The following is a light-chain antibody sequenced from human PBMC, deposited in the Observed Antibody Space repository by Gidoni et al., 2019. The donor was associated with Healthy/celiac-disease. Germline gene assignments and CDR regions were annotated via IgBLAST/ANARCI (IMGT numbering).Light chain of an antibody. CDR3: QQYNNLPET. Sequence: EIVMTQSPATLSVAPGDSATLSCRASQSVSSNLDWYQQKPGQAPRLLIYPASTRATGSPARFSGSGCGTEFTLTISRLQSDDFAVYYSQQYNNLPETFGQGTKVEIK. J-gene: IGKJ1*01. V-gene: IGKV3-15*01. CDR1: QSVSSN. CDR2: PAS.